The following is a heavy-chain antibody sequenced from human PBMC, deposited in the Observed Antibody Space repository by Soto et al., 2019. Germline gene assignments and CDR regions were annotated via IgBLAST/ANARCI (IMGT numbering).Heavy chain of an antibody. J-gene: IGHJ6*02. CDR2: ISYDGSNK. CDR3: AREVVVAATFYYYYGMDV. Sequence: GGSLRLSCAASGFTYSTYSLHWVRQAPGKGLDWVAVISYDGSNKYYADSVKGRYTISRHNSKNTLYLQMNSLRAEDTAVYYCAREVVVAATFYYYYGMDVWGQGTTVTVSS. V-gene: IGHV3-30*14. CDR1: GFTYSTYS. D-gene: IGHD2-15*01.